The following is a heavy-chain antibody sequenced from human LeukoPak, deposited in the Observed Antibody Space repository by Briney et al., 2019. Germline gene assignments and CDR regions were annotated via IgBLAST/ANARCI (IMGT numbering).Heavy chain of an antibody. V-gene: IGHV3-30*04. CDR1: GFTFSSYA. D-gene: IGHD3-22*01. CDR3: AKDRLYYYDSSGEVAFDI. CDR2: ISYDGSNK. Sequence: GGSLRLSCAASGFTFSSYAMHWVRQAPGKGLEWVAVISYDGSNKYYADSVKGRFTISRDNSKNTLYLQMNSLRAEDTAVYYCAKDRLYYYDSSGEVAFDIWGQGTMVTVSS. J-gene: IGHJ3*02.